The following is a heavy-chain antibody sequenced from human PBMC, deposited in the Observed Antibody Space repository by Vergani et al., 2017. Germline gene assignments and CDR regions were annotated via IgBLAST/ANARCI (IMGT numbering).Heavy chain of an antibody. V-gene: IGHV4-34*01. CDR3: ARVNTETNGHLYYYYYMDV. Sequence: QVQLQQWGGGLLKPSETLSLTCVVNGGSFTSYHWTWIRQSPGEGLEWVGDIDHTGRPDYNPSLKSRLTMSVDKPRNQLSLTLNSVTATDTAIYFCARVNTETNGHLYYYYYMDVWGQGTAVTVS. D-gene: IGHD4-11*01. J-gene: IGHJ6*03. CDR2: IDHTGRP. CDR1: GGSFTSYH.